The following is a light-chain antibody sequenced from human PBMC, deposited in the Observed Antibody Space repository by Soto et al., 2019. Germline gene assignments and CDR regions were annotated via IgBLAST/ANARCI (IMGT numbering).Light chain of an antibody. J-gene: IGLJ7*01. V-gene: IGLV2-14*01. CDR3: SSYTSSSTLAAV. Sequence: QSALTQPASVSGSPGQSITISCTGTSSDVGGYNYVSWYQQHPGKAPKLMIYDVXXXPXXXXXXXXGSKSGNTASLTISGXQXXDXAXXYCSSYTSSSTLAAVFGGGTQLTVL. CDR1: SSDVGGYNY. CDR2: DVX.